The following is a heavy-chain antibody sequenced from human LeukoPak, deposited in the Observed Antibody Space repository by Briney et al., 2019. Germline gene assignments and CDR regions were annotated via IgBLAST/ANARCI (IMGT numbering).Heavy chain of an antibody. V-gene: IGHV3-30-3*01. D-gene: IGHD5-12*01. Sequence: GGSLRLSCAASGFTFSSYAMHWVRQAPGKGLEWVAVISYDGSNKYYADSVKGRFTISRDNSKNTLYLQMNSLRAEDTALYYCAKDRVGGYGLYAFDIWGQGTMVTVSS. CDR2: ISYDGSNK. J-gene: IGHJ3*02. CDR1: GFTFSSYA. CDR3: AKDRVGGYGLYAFDI.